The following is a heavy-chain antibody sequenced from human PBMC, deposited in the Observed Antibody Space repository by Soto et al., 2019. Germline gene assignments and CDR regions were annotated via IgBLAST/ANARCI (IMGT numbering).Heavy chain of an antibody. D-gene: IGHD6-13*01. CDR2: IIPIFGPA. CDR3: GTGRSWTQVES. CDR1: GGTLSRSA. J-gene: IGHJ4*02. Sequence: RASVKVSCKASGGTLSRSAISWVRQAPGQGLEWMGGIIPIFGPAIYAQKFRGRVSIIADESTRTAYMEMSSLRSEDTAVYYCGTGRSWTQVESWGQGTLVSVSS. V-gene: IGHV1-69*13.